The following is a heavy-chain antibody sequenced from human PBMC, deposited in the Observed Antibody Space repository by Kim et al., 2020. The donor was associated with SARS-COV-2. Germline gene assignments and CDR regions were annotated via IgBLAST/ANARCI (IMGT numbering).Heavy chain of an antibody. CDR2: ISAYNGNT. Sequence: ASVKVSCKASGYTFTSYGISWVRQAPGQGLEWMGWISAYNGNTNYAQKLQGRVTMTTDTSTSTAYMELRSLRSDDTAVYYCARDPLVPVAGTFRDWGQGTLVTVSS. CDR3: ARDPLVPVAGTFRD. CDR1: GYTFTSYG. J-gene: IGHJ4*02. V-gene: IGHV1-18*01. D-gene: IGHD6-19*01.